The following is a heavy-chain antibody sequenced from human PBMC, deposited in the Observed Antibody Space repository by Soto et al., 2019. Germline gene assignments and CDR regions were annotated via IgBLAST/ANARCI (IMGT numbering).Heavy chain of an antibody. D-gene: IGHD5-12*01. V-gene: IGHV4-31*03. CDR3: ARGSRGRGYSGYDTHYYYYGMDV. Sequence: QVQLQESGPGLVKPSQTLSLTCTVSGGSISSGGYYWSWIRQHPGKGLEWIGYIYYSGSTYYNPSLKSRVTISVDTSKNQFSLKLSSVTAADTAVYYCARGSRGRGYSGYDTHYYYYGMDVWGQGTTVTVSS. J-gene: IGHJ6*02. CDR2: IYYSGST. CDR1: GGSISSGGYY.